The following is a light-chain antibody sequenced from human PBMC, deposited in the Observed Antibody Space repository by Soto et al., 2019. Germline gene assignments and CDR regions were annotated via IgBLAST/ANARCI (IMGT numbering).Light chain of an antibody. CDR2: EGS. V-gene: IGLV2-23*01. CDR3: CSYAGSSTFRVV. CDR1: SSDIGSYNL. J-gene: IGLJ2*01. Sequence: QSALTQPASVSGSPGQSITISCTGTSSDIGSYNLVSWYQQHPGKAPKLMINEGSKRPSGVSNRFSGSKSGNTASLTISGLQAEDEADYYCCSYAGSSTFRVVFGGGTKLTVL.